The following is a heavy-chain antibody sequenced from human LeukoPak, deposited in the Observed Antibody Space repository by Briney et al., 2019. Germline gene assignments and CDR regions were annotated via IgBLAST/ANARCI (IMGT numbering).Heavy chain of an antibody. CDR1: GFTFNMNW. Sequence: GGSLRLPCAYSGFTFNMNWKHWVRQAPGKGLMSGSPIGPDGSSKGYADSVKGRFTVSTDNSKNTLYMQMNGLRAEDTAVYYCAKNRYYDFWSGYGGGYFDYWGQGTLVTVSS. D-gene: IGHD3-3*01. CDR2: IGPDGSSK. J-gene: IGHJ4*02. CDR3: AKNRYYDFWSGYGGGYFDY. V-gene: IGHV3-74*01.